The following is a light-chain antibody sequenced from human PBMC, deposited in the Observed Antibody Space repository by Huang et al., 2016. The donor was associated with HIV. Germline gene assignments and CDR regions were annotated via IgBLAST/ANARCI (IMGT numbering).Light chain of an antibody. V-gene: IGKV3-15*01. Sequence: EIVMTQSPATLSVSPGERATLSCMASQRGGNNLACYQQRPGQAPRLRIYVASTRATGIPARFSGSGSGTEFTLTISSLQSEDFAVYYCQQYDNWPPNTFGQGTRLDIK. CDR3: QQYDNWPPNT. J-gene: IGKJ5*01. CDR1: QRGGNN. CDR2: VAS.